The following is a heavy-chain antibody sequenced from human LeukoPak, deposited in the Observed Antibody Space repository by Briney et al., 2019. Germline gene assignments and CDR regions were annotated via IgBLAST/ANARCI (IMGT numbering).Heavy chain of an antibody. J-gene: IGHJ5*02. V-gene: IGHV3-7*01. CDR2: IKQDGSEK. CDR1: GFTFSSYW. D-gene: IGHD6-13*01. Sequence: PGGSLRLSCAASGFTFSSYWMSWVRQAPGKGLEWVANIKQDGSEKYYVDSVKGRFTISRDNAKNSLYLQMNSLRADDTAFYFCARQQTLPPNYNWFDPWGPGTLVTVSS. CDR3: ARQQTLPPNYNWFDP.